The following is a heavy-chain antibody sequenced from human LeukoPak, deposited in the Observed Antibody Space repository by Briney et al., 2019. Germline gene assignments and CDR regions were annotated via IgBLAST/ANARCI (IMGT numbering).Heavy chain of an antibody. V-gene: IGHV4-30-4*08. J-gene: IGHJ4*02. CDR2: IYYSGST. CDR1: GGSISSGDYY. Sequence: SETLSLTCTVSGGSISSGDYYWSWIHQPPGKGLEWIGYIYYSGSTYYNPSLKSRVTISVDTSKNQFSLKLSSVTAADTAVYYCARDSGSGLDYWGQGTLVTVSS. D-gene: IGHD2-15*01. CDR3: ARDSGSGLDY.